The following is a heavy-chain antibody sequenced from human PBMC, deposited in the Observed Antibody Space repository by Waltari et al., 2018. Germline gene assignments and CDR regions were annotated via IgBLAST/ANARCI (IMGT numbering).Heavy chain of an antibody. V-gene: IGHV3-48*04. J-gene: IGHJ2*01. CDR3: ARDERMAGNPYWYFDL. CDR1: GFTFSSYS. D-gene: IGHD6-19*01. Sequence: EVQLVESGGGLVQPGGSLRLSCAASGFTFSSYSMNWVRQAPGKGLEWVSYISSSSSTIYDADSVKGRFTISRDNAKNSLYLQMNSLRAEDTAVYYCARDERMAGNPYWYFDLWGRGTLVTVSS. CDR2: ISSSSSTI.